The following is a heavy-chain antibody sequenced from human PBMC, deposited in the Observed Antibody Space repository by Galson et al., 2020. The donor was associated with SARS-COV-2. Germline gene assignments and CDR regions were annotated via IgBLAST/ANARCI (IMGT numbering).Heavy chain of an antibody. CDR1: GGSFSGYY. V-gene: IGHV4-34*01. J-gene: IGHJ4*02. CDR2: INDSGST. CDR3: ARGLRGGGTYSLDY. Sequence: SETLSLTCAVYGGSFSGYYWTWIRQPPGKGLEWIGEINDSGSTNYNPSLKSRVTISVDTSKNQFSLKLTSVTAADTAVYYCARGLRGGGTYSLDYWGQRLLVTVSS. D-gene: IGHD1-26*01.